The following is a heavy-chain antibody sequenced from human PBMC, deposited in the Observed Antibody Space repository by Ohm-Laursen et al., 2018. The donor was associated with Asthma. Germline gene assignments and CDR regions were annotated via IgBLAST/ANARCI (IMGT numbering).Heavy chain of an antibody. CDR3: TRDAMPGSGANWARNLFDP. CDR2: ISYDERSA. Sequence: SLRLSCAASGFTFSSFAIHWVRQPPGKGLEWVAVISYDERSAFYSDSVKGRFTLSRDNSKNMLYLQMNNLQAEDTAVYYCTRDAMPGSGANWARNLFDPWGQGTLVTVSS. J-gene: IGHJ5*02. CDR1: GFTFSSFA. V-gene: IGHV3-30*04. D-gene: IGHD3-10*01.